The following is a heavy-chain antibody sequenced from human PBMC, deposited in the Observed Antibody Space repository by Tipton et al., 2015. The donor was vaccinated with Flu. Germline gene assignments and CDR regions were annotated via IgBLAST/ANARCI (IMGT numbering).Heavy chain of an antibody. D-gene: IGHD3-10*01. V-gene: IGHV4-59*01. J-gene: IGHJ4*02. CDR1: GGSISSYY. Sequence: TLSLTCTVSGGSISSYYWSWIRQPPGKGLEWIGYIYYSGSTNYNPSLKSRVTISVDTSKNQSSLKLSSVTAADTAVYYCARDQNGSGKLDYWGQGTLVTVSS. CDR2: IYYSGST. CDR3: ARDQNGSGKLDY.